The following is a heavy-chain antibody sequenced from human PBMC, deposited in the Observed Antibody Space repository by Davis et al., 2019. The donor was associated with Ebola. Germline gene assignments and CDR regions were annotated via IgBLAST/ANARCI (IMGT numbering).Heavy chain of an antibody. Sequence: GESLKISCAASGFTFSSYSMNWVRQAPGKGLEWVSYISSSSSTIYYADSVKGRFTISRDNAKNSLYLQMNSLRDEDTAVYYCAMDYPGGPGVGYYYGMDVWGQGTTVTVSS. CDR3: AMDYPGGPGVGYYYGMDV. CDR1: GFTFSSYS. CDR2: ISSSSSTI. V-gene: IGHV3-48*02. J-gene: IGHJ6*02. D-gene: IGHD2-15*01.